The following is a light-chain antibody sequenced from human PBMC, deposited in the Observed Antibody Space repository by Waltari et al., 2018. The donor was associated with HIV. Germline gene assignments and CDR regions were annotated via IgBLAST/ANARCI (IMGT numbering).Light chain of an antibody. Sequence: QSVLTQPPSASGTPGQRVTISCSGSSSNIGGNTVTWYQHLPGTAPKLLIYRNHQRPSGVPDRFSGSKSGTSASLAISGLQSEDEADYYCASRDDSLNGPVFGRGTKLTVL. V-gene: IGLV1-44*01. J-gene: IGLJ2*01. CDR3: ASRDDSLNGPV. CDR2: RNH. CDR1: SSNIGGNT.